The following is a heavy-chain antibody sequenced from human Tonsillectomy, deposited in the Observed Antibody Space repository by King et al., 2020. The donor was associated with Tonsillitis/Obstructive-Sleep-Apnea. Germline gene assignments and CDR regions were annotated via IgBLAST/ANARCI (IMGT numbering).Heavy chain of an antibody. CDR2: IRSKANSYAT. CDR1: GFTFSGSA. CDR3: TRHPKGLLWFRANDY. J-gene: IGHJ4*02. V-gene: IGHV3-73*01. D-gene: IGHD3-10*01. Sequence: VQLVESGGGLVQPGGSLKLSCAASGFTFSGSAMHWVRQASGKGLEWVGRIRSKANSYATAYAASVKGRFTISRDDSKKTAYLQMNSLKTEDTAGYYCTRHPKGLLWFRANDYWGQGTLVTVSS.